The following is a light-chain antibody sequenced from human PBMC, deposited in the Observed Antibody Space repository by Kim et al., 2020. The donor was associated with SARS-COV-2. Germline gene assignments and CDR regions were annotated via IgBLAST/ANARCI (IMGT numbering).Light chain of an antibody. CDR3: AAWDDSLSGVV. V-gene: IGLV1-47*02. Sequence: QSVLTQPPSASGTPGQRVTISCPGSSSNIGSNYVYWYRQLPGTAPKLLIYSNNQRPSGVPDRFSGSKSGTPASLAISGLRSEDEADYYCAAWDDSLSGVVFGGGTQLTVL. CDR1: SSNIGSNY. CDR2: SNN. J-gene: IGLJ2*01.